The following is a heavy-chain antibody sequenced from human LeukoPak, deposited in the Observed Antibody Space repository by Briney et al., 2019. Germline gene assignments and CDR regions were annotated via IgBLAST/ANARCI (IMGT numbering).Heavy chain of an antibody. J-gene: IGHJ6*03. V-gene: IGHV3-48*04. CDR1: GFTFSSYS. Sequence: GGSLRLSCAASGFTFSSYSMNWVRQAPGKGLEWVSYISSSSSTIYYADSVKGRFTISRDNAKNSLYLQMNSLRAEDTAVYYCARAGSGCSSTSCYIIDYMDVWGKGTTVTVSS. CDR2: ISSSSSTI. CDR3: ARAGSGCSSTSCYIIDYMDV. D-gene: IGHD2-2*02.